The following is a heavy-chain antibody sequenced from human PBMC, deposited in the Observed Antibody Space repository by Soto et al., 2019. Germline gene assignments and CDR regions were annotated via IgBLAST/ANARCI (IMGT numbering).Heavy chain of an antibody. CDR2: ISYDGSNK. CDR1: GFTFSSYG. Sequence: QVQLVESGGGVVQPGRSLRLSCAASGFTFSSYGMHWVRQAPGKGLEWVAVISYDGSNKYYADSVKGRFTISRDNSKNTLYLQMNSLRAEDTAVYHCAKAVLMAYYYYGMDVW. V-gene: IGHV3-30*18. CDR3: AKAVLMAYYYYGMDV. J-gene: IGHJ6*01. D-gene: IGHD2-8*01.